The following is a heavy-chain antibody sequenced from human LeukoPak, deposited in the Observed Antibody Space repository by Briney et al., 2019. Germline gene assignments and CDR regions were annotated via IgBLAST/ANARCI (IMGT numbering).Heavy chain of an antibody. D-gene: IGHD1-26*01. Sequence: PGGSLRLSRAASGFTVSSNYMTWVRQAPGKGLEWVSVIYRGGSTYYADSVKGRFTISRDNSKNTLFLQMNSLRAEDTAVYYCAGGVYSAEIVGDYWGQGTLVTISS. CDR2: IYRGGST. CDR1: GFTVSSNY. CDR3: AGGVYSAEIVGDY. V-gene: IGHV3-53*01. J-gene: IGHJ4*02.